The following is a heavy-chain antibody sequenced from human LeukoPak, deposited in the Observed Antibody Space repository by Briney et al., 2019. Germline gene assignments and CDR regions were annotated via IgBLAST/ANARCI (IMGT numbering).Heavy chain of an antibody. D-gene: IGHD3-22*01. V-gene: IGHV3-7*01. CDR1: RFTFSGYW. CDR2: IKQDGSEK. J-gene: IGHJ4*02. Sequence: PGGSLRLSCAASRFTFSGYWMSWVRQSPGKGLEWVANIKQDGSEKYYVDSVKGRFTISRDNAKNSLYLQMNSLRAEDTAVYYCARDHYDSSGHDYWGQGTLVTVSS. CDR3: ARDHYDSSGHDY.